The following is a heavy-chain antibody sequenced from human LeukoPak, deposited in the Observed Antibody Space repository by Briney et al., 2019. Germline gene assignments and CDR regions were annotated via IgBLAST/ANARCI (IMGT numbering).Heavy chain of an antibody. CDR3: VKGDINSRNWYGAYHFDA. CDR1: GFTFSSYA. Sequence: GGSLRLSCAASGFTFSSYAMSWVCQAPGKGLEWVSGINYNGGSRSYEDSVKGRFTISRDNAKNSLYLQMNSLRDEDTALYYCVKGDINSRNWYGAYHFDAWGQGTLVTVSS. V-gene: IGHV3-20*04. D-gene: IGHD6-13*01. J-gene: IGHJ4*02. CDR2: INYNGGSR.